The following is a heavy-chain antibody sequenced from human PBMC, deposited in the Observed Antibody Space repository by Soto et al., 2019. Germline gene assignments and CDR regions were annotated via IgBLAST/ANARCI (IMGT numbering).Heavy chain of an antibody. V-gene: IGHV1-69*01. CDR2: ITTIFGTA. Sequence: QVQLVQSGAEVKKPGSSVKVSCKASGGTFSSYAISWVRQAPGQGLEWMGGITTIFGTANYAQKFQGRVTITADESTSTANMELRSLRSEDTAVYYCARGRKYFDILTGYYTPRDACNIWGQGTMFTVS. CDR1: GGTFSSYA. J-gene: IGHJ3*02. CDR3: ARGRKYFDILTGYYTPRDACNI. D-gene: IGHD3-9*01.